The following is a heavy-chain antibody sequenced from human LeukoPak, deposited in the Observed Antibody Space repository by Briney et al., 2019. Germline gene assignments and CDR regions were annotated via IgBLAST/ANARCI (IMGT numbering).Heavy chain of an antibody. D-gene: IGHD6-13*01. J-gene: IGHJ4*02. V-gene: IGHV3-33*06. CDR1: GFTFRYG. CDR2: IWYDGSEK. CDR3: AKQGTFTSSSSWFLDS. Sequence: GGSLRLSCAASGFTFRYGIHWVRQAPGKGLEWVGVIWYDGSEKEYADSVKGRFTISRDNSKNPVYLQVTSLRVEDTAMYYCAKQGTFTSSSSWFLDSWGQGTLVTVSS.